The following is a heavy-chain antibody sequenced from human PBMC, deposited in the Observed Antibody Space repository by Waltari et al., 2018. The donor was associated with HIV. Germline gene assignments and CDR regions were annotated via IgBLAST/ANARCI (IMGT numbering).Heavy chain of an antibody. Sequence: QVQLVESGGGVVQPGRSLSISCAASGFTSKNYGMHWVRQAPGKGLEWVAVIWYDGSNKYYADSVKGRFTISRDNSKNRLYLQMNSLRAEDTAVYYCARDRGGSSSLVLDSWGQGTLVTVSS. D-gene: IGHD6-6*01. CDR1: GFTSKNYG. J-gene: IGHJ4*02. CDR3: ARDRGGSSSLVLDS. V-gene: IGHV3-33*01. CDR2: IWYDGSNK.